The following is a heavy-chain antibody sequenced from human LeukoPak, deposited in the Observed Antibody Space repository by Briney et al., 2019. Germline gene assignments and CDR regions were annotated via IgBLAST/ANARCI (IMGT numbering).Heavy chain of an antibody. D-gene: IGHD4-11*01. J-gene: IGHJ4*02. Sequence: GGSLRLSCAASGFTFSSYSMTWVRQAPGKGLEWVSSISSSSSYIYYADSVKGRFTISRDNAKNSLYLQMNSLRAEDTAVYYCARDFMTTVPFDYWGQGTLVTVSS. CDR3: ARDFMTTVPFDY. CDR1: GFTFSSYS. V-gene: IGHV3-21*01. CDR2: ISSSSSYI.